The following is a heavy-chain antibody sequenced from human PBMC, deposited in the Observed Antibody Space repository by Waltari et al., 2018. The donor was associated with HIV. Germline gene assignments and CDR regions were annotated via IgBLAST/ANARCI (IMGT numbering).Heavy chain of an antibody. V-gene: IGHV3-48*01. D-gene: IGHD6-6*01. CDR2: ISSSSSTI. CDR3: ARSKYSSSSGFDL. J-gene: IGHJ2*01. Sequence: EVQLVESGGGLVQPGGSLRLSCADLGLPFRSNSMTWVRQAPEKGLEWVSYISSSSSTIYSADSVKGRFTISRDNAKNSLYLQMNSLRAEDTAVYYCARSKYSSSSGFDLWGRGTLVTVSS. CDR1: GLPFRSNS.